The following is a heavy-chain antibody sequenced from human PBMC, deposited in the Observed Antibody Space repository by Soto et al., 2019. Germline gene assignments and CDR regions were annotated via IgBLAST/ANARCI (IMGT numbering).Heavy chain of an antibody. V-gene: IGHV4-34*01. Sequence: PSETLSLTCAVYGGSFSGYYWSWIRQPPGKGLEWIGEINHSGSTNYNPSLKSRVTISVDTSKNQFSLKLSSVTAADTAVYYCARENYYDSSGIDYWGQGTLVTVS. CDR3: ARENYYDSSGIDY. D-gene: IGHD3-22*01. CDR2: INHSGST. J-gene: IGHJ4*02. CDR1: GGSFSGYY.